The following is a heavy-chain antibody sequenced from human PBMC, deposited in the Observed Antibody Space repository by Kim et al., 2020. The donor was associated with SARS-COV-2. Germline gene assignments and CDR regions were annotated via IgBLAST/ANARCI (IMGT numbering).Heavy chain of an antibody. Sequence: NPALMGRVAISVDTSKNQFCLELSAVTAADTAVYYCARGYGDYGLGAFDIWGQGTMVTVSS. J-gene: IGHJ3*02. CDR3: ARGYGDYGLGAFDI. D-gene: IGHD4-17*01. V-gene: IGHV4-4*09.